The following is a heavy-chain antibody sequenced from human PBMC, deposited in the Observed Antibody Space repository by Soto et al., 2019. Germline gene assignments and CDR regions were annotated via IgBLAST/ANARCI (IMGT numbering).Heavy chain of an antibody. Sequence: QVQLVQSGAEEKKPGASVNVSCKASGYTFTSYAMHWVRQAPGQRLEWMGWINAGNGNTKYSQKFQGRVTITRDTSASTAYMELSSLRSEDTAVYYCAGGSSSGWPFDFWGQGTLVTVSS. V-gene: IGHV1-3*05. CDR2: INAGNGNT. CDR3: AGGSSSGWPFDF. CDR1: GYTFTSYA. D-gene: IGHD6-19*01. J-gene: IGHJ4*02.